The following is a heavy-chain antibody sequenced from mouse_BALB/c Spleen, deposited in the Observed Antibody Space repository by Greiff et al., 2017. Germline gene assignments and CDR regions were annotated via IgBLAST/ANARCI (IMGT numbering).Heavy chain of an antibody. CDR2: INPSNGRT. V-gene: IGHV1S81*02. D-gene: IGHD4-1*01. Sequence: QQSCKASGYTFTSYWMHWVKQRPGQGLEWIGEINPSNGRTNYNEKFKSKATLTVDKSSSTAYMQLSSLTSEDSAVYYCARDWDKAMDYWGQGTSVTVSS. CDR3: ARDWDKAMDY. CDR1: GYTFTSYW. J-gene: IGHJ4*01.